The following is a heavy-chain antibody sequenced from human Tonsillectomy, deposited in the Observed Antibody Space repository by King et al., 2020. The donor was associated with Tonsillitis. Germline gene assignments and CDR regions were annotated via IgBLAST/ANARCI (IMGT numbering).Heavy chain of an antibody. CDR1: GGSISSSTYY. Sequence: QLQESGPGLVKPSETLSLTCTVSGGSISSSTYYWGWIRQPPGKGLEWIGSIYYTGSTYYNPSLNSRVAISVDTSKNQFSLKLSSVTAADTAVYYCATMGSYFDYWGQGTLVTVSS. V-gene: IGHV4-39*07. D-gene: IGHD2-8*01. CDR2: IYYTGST. J-gene: IGHJ4*02. CDR3: ATMGSYFDY.